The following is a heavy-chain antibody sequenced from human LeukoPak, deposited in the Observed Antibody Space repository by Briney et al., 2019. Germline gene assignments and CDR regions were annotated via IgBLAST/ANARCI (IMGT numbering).Heavy chain of an antibody. Sequence: GASVKVSCKASGYTFLNYDITWVRQAPGQGLEWLGWIRSYNGNTNYAQKVQGRVTMTTDTSTRTAYMELRSLRSDDTAVYYCARKYSSGWYYFDFWGQGTLVTVSS. V-gene: IGHV1-18*01. J-gene: IGHJ4*02. CDR3: ARKYSSGWYYFDF. D-gene: IGHD6-19*01. CDR1: GYTFLNYD. CDR2: IRSYNGNT.